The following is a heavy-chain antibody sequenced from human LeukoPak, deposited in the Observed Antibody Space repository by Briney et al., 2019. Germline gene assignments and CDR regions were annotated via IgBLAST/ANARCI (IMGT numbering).Heavy chain of an antibody. Sequence: SETLSLTCTVSGGSISSYYWSWIRQPPGKGLEWIGYIYYSGSTNYNPSLKSRVTISVDTSKNQFSLKLSSVTAADTAVYYCARSSMIVVAHFDYWGQGTLVTVSS. V-gene: IGHV4-59*01. D-gene: IGHD3-22*01. CDR3: ARSSMIVVAHFDY. CDR1: GGSISSYY. J-gene: IGHJ4*02. CDR2: IYYSGST.